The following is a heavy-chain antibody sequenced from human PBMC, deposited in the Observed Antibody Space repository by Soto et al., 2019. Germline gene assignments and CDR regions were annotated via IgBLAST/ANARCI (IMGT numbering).Heavy chain of an antibody. CDR1: GFSFSVYT. Sequence: PGGSLRLSCAASGFSFSVYTMNWVRQAPGKGLEWVSSISSSSSYICYADSLKGRFTISRDNAKNSVYLQMNSLRAEDTAVYYCARGIAARTPPDNWGQGTLVTVSS. J-gene: IGHJ4*02. CDR2: ISSSSSYI. CDR3: ARGIAARTPPDN. D-gene: IGHD6-6*01. V-gene: IGHV3-21*01.